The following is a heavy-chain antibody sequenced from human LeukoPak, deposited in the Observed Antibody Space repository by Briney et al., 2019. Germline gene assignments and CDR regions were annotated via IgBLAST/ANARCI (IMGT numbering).Heavy chain of an antibody. CDR1: GYTFTSYY. J-gene: IGHJ3*02. CDR2: INPSGGTT. Sequence: AASVKVSCKASGYTFTSYYMHWVRQAPGQGLEWVGVINPSGGTTNYAQKFQGRVTMTRDTSTSTVYMELSSLRSEDTAVYYCARGTVTTFSDAFDIWGQGTMVTVSS. V-gene: IGHV1-46*01. D-gene: IGHD4-11*01. CDR3: ARGTVTTFSDAFDI.